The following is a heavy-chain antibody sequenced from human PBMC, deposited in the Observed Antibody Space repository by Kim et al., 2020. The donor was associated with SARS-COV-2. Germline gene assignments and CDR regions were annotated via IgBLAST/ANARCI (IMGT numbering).Heavy chain of an antibody. Sequence: AQKFQGRVTITADESTSTAYMELSSLRSEDTAVYYCARGGLGGRVNYFDYWGQGTLVTVSS. CDR3: ARGGLGGRVNYFDY. D-gene: IGHD1-26*01. V-gene: IGHV1-69*01. J-gene: IGHJ4*02.